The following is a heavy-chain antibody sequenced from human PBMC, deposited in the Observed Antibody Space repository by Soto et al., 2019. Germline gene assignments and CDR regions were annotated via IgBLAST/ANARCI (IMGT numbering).Heavy chain of an antibody. J-gene: IGHJ4*02. D-gene: IGHD1-26*01. V-gene: IGHV1-69*08. CDR3: ARDQVGASSFDY. Sequence: QVQLVQSGAELRKPGSAVKLSCKASGGTFSNSPISWVRQIPGQGPEWMGRIISSPARTIYSRKFRGRVTLXTXXSTQTVYMALSSLTTEASGVYYCARDQVGASSFDYWGQGTRVTVSS. CDR2: IISSPART. CDR1: GGTFSNSP.